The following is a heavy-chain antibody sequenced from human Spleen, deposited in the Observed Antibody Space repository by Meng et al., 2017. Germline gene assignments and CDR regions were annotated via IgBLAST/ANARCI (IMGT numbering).Heavy chain of an antibody. J-gene: IGHJ4*02. CDR2: TYSGGST. V-gene: IGHV3-66*01. D-gene: IGHD1-1*01. Sequence: GESLKISCAASGFTVSSNYMSWVRQAPGKGLEWVSGTYSGGSTYYADSVKGRFTISRDNAENSLNLQMNSLRAEDTAVYYCAKEEVPNDYWGQGTLVTVSS. CDR3: AKEEVPNDY. CDR1: GFTVSSNY.